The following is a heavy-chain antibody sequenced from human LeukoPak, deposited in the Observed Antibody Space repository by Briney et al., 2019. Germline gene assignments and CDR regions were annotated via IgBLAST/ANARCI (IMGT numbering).Heavy chain of an antibody. CDR1: SGSISSSSYY. D-gene: IGHD3-22*01. J-gene: IGHJ6*03. CDR3: ARLFSDSVVVVVTNYYMDV. V-gene: IGHV4-39*01. Sequence: SETLSLTCTVSSGSISSSSYYWGWIRQPPGKGLEWIGSIYYSGSTYYNPSLKSRVTISVDTSKNQFSLKLSSVTAADTAVYYCARLFSDSVVVVVTNYYMDVWGKGTTVTVSS. CDR2: IYYSGST.